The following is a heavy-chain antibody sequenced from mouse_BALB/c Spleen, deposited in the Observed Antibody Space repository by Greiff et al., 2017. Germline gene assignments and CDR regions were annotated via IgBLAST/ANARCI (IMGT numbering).Heavy chain of an antibody. J-gene: IGHJ2*01. CDR2: SNSSGGST. CDR3: ARHLGYYFDY. D-gene: IGHD4-1*01. Sequence: EVKLVESGGGLVKLGGSLKLSCAASGFTFSSYYMSWVRQTPEKGLELVAASNSSGGSTYYPDTVKGRVTISRDNAKNTLYLQMSSLKSEDTALYYCARHLGYYFDYWGQGTTLTVSS. V-gene: IGHV5-6-2*01. CDR1: GFTFSSYY.